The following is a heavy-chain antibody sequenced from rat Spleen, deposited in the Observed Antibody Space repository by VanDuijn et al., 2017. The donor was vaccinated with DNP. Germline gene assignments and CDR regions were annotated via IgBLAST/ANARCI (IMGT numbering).Heavy chain of an antibody. Sequence: QVQLKESGPGLVQPSQTLSLTCTVSGFSLSSYAVSWVRQPPGKGLEWIAAISSGGDTYYHSALKSRLSISRDTSKSQVFLKMNSLQTEDTAIYFCIRDQGARGWFAYWGQGTLVTVSS. CDR2: ISSGGDT. V-gene: IGHV2S12*01. J-gene: IGHJ3*01. CDR1: GFSLSSYA. CDR3: IRDQGARGWFAY. D-gene: IGHD1-2*01.